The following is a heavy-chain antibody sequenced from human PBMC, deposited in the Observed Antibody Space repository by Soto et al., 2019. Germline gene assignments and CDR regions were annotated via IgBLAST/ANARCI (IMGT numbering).Heavy chain of an antibody. D-gene: IGHD3-10*02. V-gene: IGHV3-30*18. J-gene: IGHJ6*02. CDR3: AKSLRSWSYRYYYYSGLDV. CDR1: GFTFSSYG. Sequence: QVQLVESGGGVVQPGRSLRLSCAASGFTFSSYGMHWVRQAPGKGLEWVAVISYDGSNKYYADSVKGRFTITRDNSKNTLYRRMNSLRAEDTAVYYCAKSLRSWSYRYYYYSGLDVWGQGTTVTVSS. CDR2: ISYDGSNK.